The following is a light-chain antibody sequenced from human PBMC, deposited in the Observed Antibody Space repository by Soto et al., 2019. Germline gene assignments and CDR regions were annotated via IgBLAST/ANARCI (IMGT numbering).Light chain of an antibody. CDR2: DVS. V-gene: IGLV2-14*01. J-gene: IGLJ1*01. CDR1: SSDVGGYNY. Sequence: QSVLTQPASVSGSPGQSITISCTGTSSDVGGYNYVSWYQQHPGKVTKLMIYDVSNRPSGVSSHFTGSKSGNTASLTIFGLQAEDEADYYCSSYTSSSTVYVFGTGTKVTVL. CDR3: SSYTSSSTVYV.